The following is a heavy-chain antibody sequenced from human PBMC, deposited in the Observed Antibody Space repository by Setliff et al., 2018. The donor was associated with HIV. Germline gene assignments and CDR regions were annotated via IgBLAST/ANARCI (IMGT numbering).Heavy chain of an antibody. CDR3: AGSILTGYYTFGADY. CDR2: THHSGST. D-gene: IGHD3-9*01. Sequence: SETLSLTCAVSASSISCDYCWGWIRQPPGKGLEWIGSTHHSGSTYYNPSLNSRVTISVDTSKNHFSLKLRSVTAADTALYYCAGSILTGYYTFGADYWGQGTLVTVS. CDR1: ASSISCDYC. J-gene: IGHJ4*02. V-gene: IGHV4-38-2*01.